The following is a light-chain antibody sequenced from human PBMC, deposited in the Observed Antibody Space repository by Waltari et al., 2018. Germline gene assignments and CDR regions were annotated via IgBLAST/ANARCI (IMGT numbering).Light chain of an antibody. CDR3: YSYTTSGIYV. CDR2: QVS. J-gene: IGLJ1*01. Sequence: QSALTQPPSVSGSPGQSVTISCAGTNSDVGFYNRVSWYPQSPGTAPTLIVYQVSNRPSGVPDRFAGSKSCSTSSLTISGLQAEDEADYYCYSYTTSGIYVFGTGTKVSVL. V-gene: IGLV2-18*02. CDR1: NSDVGFYNR.